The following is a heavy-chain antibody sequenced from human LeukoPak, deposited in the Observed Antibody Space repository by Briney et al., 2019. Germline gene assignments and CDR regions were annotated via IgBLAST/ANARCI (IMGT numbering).Heavy chain of an antibody. CDR2: ISGSGDTT. D-gene: IGHD1-26*01. Sequence: PGGSLRLSCAASGFTFSSYAMTWVRQAPGKGLEWVSFISGSGDTTYYADSVKGRFTISRDSSKNTPYLQMNSLRAEDTAVYYCAKSRGESRGASNYWGQGTLVTVSS. CDR1: GFTFSSYA. V-gene: IGHV3-23*01. J-gene: IGHJ4*02. CDR3: AKSRGESRGASNY.